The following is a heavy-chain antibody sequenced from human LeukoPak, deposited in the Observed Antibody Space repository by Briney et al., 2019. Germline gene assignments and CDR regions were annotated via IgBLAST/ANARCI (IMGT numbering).Heavy chain of an antibody. CDR2: IIPVLGTD. J-gene: IGHJ4*02. D-gene: IGHD1-26*01. Sequence: GASVKVSCKASGGTFSSYTISWVRQAPGQGLEWMGRIIPVLGTDNYAQKVQGRVTITADKSTGTAYMELSSLRSEDTAVYYCARGNSGSYHFDYWGQGTLVTVSS. CDR1: GGTFSSYT. V-gene: IGHV1-69*08. CDR3: ARGNSGSYHFDY.